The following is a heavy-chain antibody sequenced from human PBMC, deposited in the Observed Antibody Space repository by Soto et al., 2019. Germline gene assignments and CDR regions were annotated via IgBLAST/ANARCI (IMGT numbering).Heavy chain of an antibody. D-gene: IGHD2-21*01. V-gene: IGHV5-51*01. CDR3: LREGISGSEYSAYYYDLMDI. CDR2: IYPDESDT. J-gene: IGHJ6*02. CDR1: GYIFTKYW. Sequence: PGEALKISCKGSGYIFTKYWIGWLLQMPWKDLEWMAIIYPDESDTRYSPSFQGQVTISADKSISTAYLQWSSLKASDTARYSCLREGISGSEYSAYYYDLMDIWGQGTTVTGSS.